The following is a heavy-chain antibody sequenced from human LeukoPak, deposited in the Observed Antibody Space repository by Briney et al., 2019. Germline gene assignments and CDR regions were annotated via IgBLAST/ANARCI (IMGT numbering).Heavy chain of an antibody. J-gene: IGHJ4*02. V-gene: IGHV3-30-3*01. Sequence: GRSLRLSCAASGFTFSSYAMHWVGQAPGKGLEGVAVISYDGSNKYYADSVKGRFTISRDKSKNTLYLQMNSLRAEDTAVYYCEGSGHTDFDYWGQGTLVTVSS. D-gene: IGHD2-15*01. CDR1: GFTFSSYA. CDR3: EGSGHTDFDY. CDR2: ISYDGSNK.